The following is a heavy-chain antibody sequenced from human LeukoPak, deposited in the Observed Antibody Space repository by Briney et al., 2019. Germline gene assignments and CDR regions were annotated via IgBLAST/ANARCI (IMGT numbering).Heavy chain of an antibody. Sequence: GGSLRLSCAASGFTFSSYAMSWVRQAPGKGLEGVSPISGSGGSPYYADSVKGRFTISRDNSKNALYLQMNSLRAEDTAVYYCAKAPRAAAGTYNGMDVWGQGTTVTVSS. V-gene: IGHV3-23*01. CDR3: AKAPRAAAGTYNGMDV. D-gene: IGHD6-13*01. CDR2: ISGSGGSP. J-gene: IGHJ6*02. CDR1: GFTFSSYA.